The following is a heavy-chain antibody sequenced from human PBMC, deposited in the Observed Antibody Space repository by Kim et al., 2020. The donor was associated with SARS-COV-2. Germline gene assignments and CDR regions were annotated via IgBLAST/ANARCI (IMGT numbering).Heavy chain of an antibody. CDR3: ARERFVGSNYFDY. V-gene: IGHV3-30*04. CDR2: ISYDGSNQ. CDR1: GFTFSNYA. D-gene: IGHD1-26*01. J-gene: IGHJ4*02. Sequence: GGSLRLSCAASGFTFSNYAMHWVRQAPGKGLEWVAVISYDGSNQYYADSVKGRFTISRDNSKDTLYLQMNSLRVEDTAVYYCARERFVGSNYFDYWGQGT.